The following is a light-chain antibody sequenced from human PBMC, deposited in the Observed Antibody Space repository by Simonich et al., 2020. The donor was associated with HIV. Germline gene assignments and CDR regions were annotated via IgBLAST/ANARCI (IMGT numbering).Light chain of an antibody. CDR3: QQYYSTTTT. CDR1: QNFLYTSNNKNY. CDR2: WAS. J-gene: IGKJ3*01. Sequence: DIVMTQSPDSLAVSLGERATINSKSSQNFLYTSNNKNYLAWYQQKPGQPPKLLIYWASTRESGVPDRFSGSGSGTDFTLTISSLQAEDVAVYYCQQYYSTTTTCGPGTKVEIK. V-gene: IGKV4-1*01.